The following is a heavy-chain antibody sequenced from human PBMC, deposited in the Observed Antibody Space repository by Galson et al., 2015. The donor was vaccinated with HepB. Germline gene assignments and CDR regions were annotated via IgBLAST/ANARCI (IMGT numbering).Heavy chain of an antibody. D-gene: IGHD2-8*01. Sequence: SVKVSCKASGHTFTDYYIHWVRQAPGQGLEWMGWINPNSGRTHYSQRFQGRVTMTRDTSTSAAYMELAGLKSDDTAVYYCTTGGDTRYCTNGACFTPHYFAFWGQGTPVTVSS. CDR3: TTGGDTRYCTNGACFTPHYFAF. V-gene: IGHV1-2*02. CDR2: INPNSGRT. J-gene: IGHJ4*02. CDR1: GHTFTDYY.